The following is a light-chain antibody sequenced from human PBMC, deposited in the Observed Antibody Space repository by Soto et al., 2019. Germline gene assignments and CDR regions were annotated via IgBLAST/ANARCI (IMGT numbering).Light chain of an antibody. CDR1: EGISNW. Sequence: IQMTQSRSSVSASVGDRVSLTFRASEGISNWLAWYRHKPGKAPELLIYASSSVQSGVRSRFRRSGARTDFTLTILNVQPEEYAIYHCQDASNIPCTFVGG. CDR2: ASS. CDR3: QDASNIPCTF. J-gene: IGKJ4*01. V-gene: IGKV1D-12*01.